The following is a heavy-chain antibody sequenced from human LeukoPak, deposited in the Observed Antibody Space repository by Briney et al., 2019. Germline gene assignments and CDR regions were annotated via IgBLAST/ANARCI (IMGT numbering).Heavy chain of an antibody. CDR2: IIPIFGTA. Sequence: SVKVPCKASGYTFTGYYMHWVRQAPGQGLEWMGGIIPIFGTANYAQKFQGRVTITADKSTSTAYMELSSLRSEDTAVYYCARGEGRRWLQPGAYFDYWGQGTLVTVSS. J-gene: IGHJ4*02. D-gene: IGHD5-24*01. CDR3: ARGEGRRWLQPGAYFDY. V-gene: IGHV1-69*06. CDR1: GYTFTGYY.